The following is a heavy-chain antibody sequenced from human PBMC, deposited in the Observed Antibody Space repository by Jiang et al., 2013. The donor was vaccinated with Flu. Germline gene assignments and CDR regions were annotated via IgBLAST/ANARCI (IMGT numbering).Heavy chain of an antibody. V-gene: IGHV4-39*01. CDR1: GDSISSSSYY. CDR3: ARRGSYGTGYFDY. Sequence: GSGLVKPSETLSLTCTVSGDSISSSSYYWGWIRQPPGKGLEWIGSIYYSGSTYYNPSLKSRVTISVDTSKNQFSLKLSSVTAADTAVYYCARRGSYGTGYFDYWGQGTLVTVSS. CDR2: IYYSGST. D-gene: IGHD1-26*01. J-gene: IGHJ4*02.